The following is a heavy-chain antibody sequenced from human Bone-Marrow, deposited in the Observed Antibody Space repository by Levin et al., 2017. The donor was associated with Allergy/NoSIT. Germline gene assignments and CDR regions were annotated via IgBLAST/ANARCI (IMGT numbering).Heavy chain of an antibody. CDR2: ISPFNIKT. V-gene: IGHV1-18*01. CDR3: ARLQYRDWVTRGDSYYGLDV. Sequence: VASVKVSCKASGYTFTSYGVTWVRQAPGEGLEWMGWISPFNIKTKYAQKFQDRVTMTTDTSTNTAYMDLRRLRSDDTAVYYFARLQYRDWVTRGDSYYGLDVWGQGTTVTVSS. J-gene: IGHJ6*02. CDR1: GYTFTSYG. D-gene: IGHD4-23*01.